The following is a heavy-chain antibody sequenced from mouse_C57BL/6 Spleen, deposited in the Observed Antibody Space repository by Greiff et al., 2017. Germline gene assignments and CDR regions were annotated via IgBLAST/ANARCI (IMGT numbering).Heavy chain of an antibody. J-gene: IGHJ2*01. Sequence: EVKVVESGGGLVQPGGSLKLSCAASGFTFSDYYMYWVRQTPEKRLEWVAYISNGGGSTYYPDTVKGRFTISRDNAKNTLYLQMSRLKSEDTAMYYCARLTGTRVFDYWGQGTTLTVSS. D-gene: IGHD4-1*01. CDR1: GFTFSDYY. V-gene: IGHV5-12*01. CDR2: ISNGGGST. CDR3: ARLTGTRVFDY.